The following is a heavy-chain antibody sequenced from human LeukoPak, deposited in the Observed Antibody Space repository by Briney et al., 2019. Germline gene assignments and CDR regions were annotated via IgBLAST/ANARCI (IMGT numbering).Heavy chain of an antibody. CDR2: IYTSGST. Sequence: SETLSLTCTVSGGSISSGSYYWSWIRQPAEKGLEWIGRIYTSGSTNYNPSLESRVTISIDASKNQFSLKLSSVTAADTAVYYCARATKWTGGDYWGQGTLVTVSS. D-gene: IGHD3-16*01. CDR1: GGSISSGSYY. CDR3: ARATKWTGGDY. V-gene: IGHV4-61*02. J-gene: IGHJ4*02.